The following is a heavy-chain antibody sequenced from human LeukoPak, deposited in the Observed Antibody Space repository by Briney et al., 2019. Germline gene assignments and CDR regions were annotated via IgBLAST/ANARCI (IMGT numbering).Heavy chain of an antibody. D-gene: IGHD3-16*01. CDR3: TKMGYYFDY. CDR2: ISGSGGTT. V-gene: IGHV3-23*01. J-gene: IGHJ4*02. CDR1: GFTFSSYG. Sequence: GGTLRLSCAASGFTFSSYGMSWVRQAPGKGLEWVSAISGSGGTTYYADSVKGRFTISRDNSKNTLYLQMNSLRAEDTAVYYCTKMGYYFDYWGQGTLVTVSS.